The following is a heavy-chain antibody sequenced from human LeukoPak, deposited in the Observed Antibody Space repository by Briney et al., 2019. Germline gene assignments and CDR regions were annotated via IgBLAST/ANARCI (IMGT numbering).Heavy chain of an antibody. CDR2: ISSSGSTI. D-gene: IGHD3-9*01. J-gene: IGHJ6*04. V-gene: IGHV3-48*03. CDR3: ARDSSQYYDILTGYYYYYGVDV. CDR1: GFTFSSYE. Sequence: GGSLRLSCAASGFTFSSYEMNWVRQAPGKGLEWVSYISSSGSTIYYADSVKGRFTISRDNAKNSLYLQMNSLRAEDTAVYYRARDSSQYYDILTGYYYYYGVDVWGKGTTVTVSS.